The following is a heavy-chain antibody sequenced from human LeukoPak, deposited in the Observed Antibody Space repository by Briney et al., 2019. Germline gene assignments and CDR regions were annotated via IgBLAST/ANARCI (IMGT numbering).Heavy chain of an antibody. CDR3: ARVDYGYYDSSGY. Sequence: PGGSLRLSCAASGFTFSSYWMSWVRQAPGKGLEWVANIKQDGSEKYYVDSVKGRFTISRDNAKNSLYLQMNSLRAEDTAVYYCARVDYGYYDSSGYWGQGTLVTVSS. CDR2: IKQDGSEK. J-gene: IGHJ4*02. D-gene: IGHD3-22*01. V-gene: IGHV3-7*01. CDR1: GFTFSSYW.